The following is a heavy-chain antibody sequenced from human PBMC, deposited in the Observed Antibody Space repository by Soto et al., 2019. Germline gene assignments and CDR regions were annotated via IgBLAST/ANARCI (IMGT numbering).Heavy chain of an antibody. V-gene: IGHV4-61*01. J-gene: IGHJ4*02. Sequence: XETLSLTCTVSGCSVSSGSYYWSWIRQPPGQGLEWIAYMSYSGTTNYNPSLKSRVSISVDTSKNQFSLKLSSLTAADTAVYYCARAINFDFWSDSESGYYFDYWGQGTLVTVSS. CDR2: MSYSGTT. CDR1: GCSVSSGSYY. CDR3: ARAINFDFWSDSESGYYFDY. D-gene: IGHD3-3*01.